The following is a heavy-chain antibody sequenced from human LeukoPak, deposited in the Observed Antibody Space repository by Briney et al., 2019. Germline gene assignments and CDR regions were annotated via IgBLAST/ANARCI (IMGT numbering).Heavy chain of an antibody. V-gene: IGHV4-34*01. J-gene: IGHJ5*02. CDR3: ASNVVVTGTGWFDP. D-gene: IGHD2-2*01. Sequence: SEPLSLACAVYGGSFSDYYWSWIRQPPGKGLEWIGEINHSGSTNYNPSLKSRVTLPVDTSKNQLSLKQRSETAADTALYYCASNVVVTGTGWFDPWGQGTLVTVSS. CDR1: GGSFSDYY. CDR2: INHSGST.